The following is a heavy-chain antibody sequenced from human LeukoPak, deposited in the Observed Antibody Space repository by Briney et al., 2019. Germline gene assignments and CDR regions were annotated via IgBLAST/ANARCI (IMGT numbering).Heavy chain of an antibody. Sequence: GRSLRLSCEASGFTFSSYGMHWVRQAPGKGLEWVAVISYDGSNKYYADSVKGRFTISRDNSKNTLYLQMNSLRAEDTAVYYCVKDSPPRYSGSPPAYWGQGTLVTVSS. CDR1: GFTFSSYG. CDR2: ISYDGSNK. CDR3: VKDSPPRYSGSPPAY. J-gene: IGHJ4*02. V-gene: IGHV3-30*18. D-gene: IGHD1-26*01.